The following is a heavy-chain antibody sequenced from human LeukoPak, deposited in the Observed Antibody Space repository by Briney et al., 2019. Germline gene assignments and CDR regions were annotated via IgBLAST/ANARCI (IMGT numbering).Heavy chain of an antibody. J-gene: IGHJ6*02. D-gene: IGHD2-21*01. CDR2: ITTSGST. Sequence: GGSLRLSCAASGFTVSSNYMSWVRHAPGKGLDWVSGITTSGSTYYADSVKGRFTISRENSNNTLYLHMDSLRAEDTAVYYCAKAPVWNYYYGLDVWGQGTTVTVSS. CDR1: GFTVSSNY. CDR3: AKAPVWNYYYGLDV. V-gene: IGHV3-53*01.